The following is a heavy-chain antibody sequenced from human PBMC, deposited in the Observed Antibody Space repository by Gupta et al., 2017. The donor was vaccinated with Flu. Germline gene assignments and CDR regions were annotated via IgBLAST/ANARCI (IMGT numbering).Heavy chain of an antibody. D-gene: IGHD1-26*01. CDR1: GYTFTSYD. V-gene: IGHV1-8*01. J-gene: IGHJ4*02. CDR2: MNPSSGNT. CDR3: ARYGLIEAPGRELDH. Sequence: QVQLVQSGAEVKKPGASVKVSCKASGYTFTSYDINWVRQAPGQGLEWMSWMNPSSGNTGHAQKFEGRVTMTMSTSTSTAYMELSSLRSEDTAVYYCARYGLIEAPGRELDHWGQGTLVTVSS.